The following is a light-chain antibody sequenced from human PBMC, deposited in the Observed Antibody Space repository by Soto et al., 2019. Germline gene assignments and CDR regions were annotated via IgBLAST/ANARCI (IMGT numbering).Light chain of an antibody. CDR2: GAS. V-gene: IGKV3-15*01. J-gene: IGKJ4*01. CDR3: QQYNNWPLT. CDR1: QSVSSN. Sequence: EIVVTQSPATLSVSPGERATLSCRASQSVSSNLAWYQQRPGQAPRLLISGASTRATGIPARFSGSGSGTDFTLTISSLQSEDFAVYYCQQYNNWPLTFGGGTKVEIK.